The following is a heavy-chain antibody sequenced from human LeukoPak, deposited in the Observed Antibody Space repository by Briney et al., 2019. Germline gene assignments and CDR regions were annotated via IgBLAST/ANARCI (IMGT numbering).Heavy chain of an antibody. CDR3: ARDSYSGYDCYDY. D-gene: IGHD5-12*01. CDR2: ISSSGSTI. J-gene: IGHJ4*02. CDR1: GFTFSSYE. Sequence: GGSLRLSCVASGFTFSSYEMNWVRQAPGKGLEWVSYISSSGSTIYYADSVKGRFTISRDNAKNSLYLQMNSLRAEDTAVYYCARDSYSGYDCYDYWGQGTLVTVSS. V-gene: IGHV3-48*03.